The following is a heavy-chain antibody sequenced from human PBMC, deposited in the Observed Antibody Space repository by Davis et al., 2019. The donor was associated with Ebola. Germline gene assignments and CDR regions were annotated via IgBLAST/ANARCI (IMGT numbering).Heavy chain of an antibody. CDR2: IYSTGST. Sequence: SETLSLTCTVSGGSVTGGSYYWSWIRQPAGKGLECIGRIYSTGSTNYNPSLKSRVTMSVDSSKNQFSLKLNSVTAADTAVYYCAREGSSWYHFDCWGQGTLVTVSS. J-gene: IGHJ4*02. CDR3: AREGSSWYHFDC. V-gene: IGHV4-61*02. CDR1: GGSVTGGSYY. D-gene: IGHD6-13*01.